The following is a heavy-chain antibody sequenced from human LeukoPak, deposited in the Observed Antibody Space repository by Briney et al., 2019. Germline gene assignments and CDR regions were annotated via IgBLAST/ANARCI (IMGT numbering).Heavy chain of an antibody. Sequence: PGGSLRLSCAASGFTFSSYWMAWVRQTPGKGLEWVANINLDGTEKYYLDSVKGRFTISRDSSKNSLYLQMNSLRAEDTALYYCVSWDYWGQGTLVTVSS. J-gene: IGHJ4*02. CDR1: GFTFSSYW. CDR2: INLDGTEK. CDR3: VSWDY. V-gene: IGHV3-7*01.